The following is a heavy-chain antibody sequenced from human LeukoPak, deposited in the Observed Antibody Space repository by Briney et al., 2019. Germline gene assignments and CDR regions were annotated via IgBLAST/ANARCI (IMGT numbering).Heavy chain of an antibody. CDR3: ARDQGTVFGYFTY. Sequence: PGGSLRLSCAASGFTFSSYGMHWVRQAPGKGLEWVAVISYDGSNKYYADSVKGRFTISRDNSKNTLYLQMNSLRAEDTAVYYCARDQGTVFGYFTYWGQGTLVTVSS. V-gene: IGHV3-30*03. J-gene: IGHJ4*02. D-gene: IGHD3-16*01. CDR2: ISYDGSNK. CDR1: GFTFSSYG.